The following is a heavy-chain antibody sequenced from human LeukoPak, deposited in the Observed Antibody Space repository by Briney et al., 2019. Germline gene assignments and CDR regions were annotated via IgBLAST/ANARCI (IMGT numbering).Heavy chain of an antibody. CDR1: GYTFTSYY. CDR2: INPSGGST. D-gene: IGHD6-13*01. V-gene: IGHV1-46*01. CDR3: ARDRIAAAAPSDYMDV. J-gene: IGHJ6*03. Sequence: GASVKVSCKASGYTFTSYYMHWVRQAPGQGLEWMGIINPSGGSTSYAQKFQGRVTMTRDTSTSTVYMELSSLRSEDTAVYYCARDRIAAAAPSDYMDVWGKGTTVTVSS.